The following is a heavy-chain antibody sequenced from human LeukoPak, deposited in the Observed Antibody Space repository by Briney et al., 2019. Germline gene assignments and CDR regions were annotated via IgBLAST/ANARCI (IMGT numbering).Heavy chain of an antibody. CDR2: IYGSGTT. V-gene: IGHV4-38-2*02. CDR1: GYSISSGHF. Sequence: SETLSLTCTVSGYSISSGHFWSWIRQPPGKGLEWIGSIYGSGTTYYDPPLRSRVSISADTSKNHFSLELSSVTAADTAVYYCARAVGYYYYMDVWGKGTTVTVSS. D-gene: IGHD6-19*01. J-gene: IGHJ6*03. CDR3: ARAVGYYYYMDV.